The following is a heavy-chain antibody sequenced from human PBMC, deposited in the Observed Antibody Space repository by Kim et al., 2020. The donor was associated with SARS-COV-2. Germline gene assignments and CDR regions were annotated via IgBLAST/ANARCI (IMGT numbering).Heavy chain of an antibody. CDR1: GGSVSSGSYY. CDR2: IYDSGSP. Sequence: SETLSLTCTVSGGSVSSGSYYWSWIRQPPGKGLEWIGYIYDSGSPNYNPSLKSRVTISVDTSKNQFSLKLSSVTAAGTAVYYCARDHQSTIFGQNYGMAV. J-gene: IGHJ6*01. D-gene: IGHD3-3*01. V-gene: IGHV4-61*01. CDR3: ARDHQSTIFGQNYGMAV.